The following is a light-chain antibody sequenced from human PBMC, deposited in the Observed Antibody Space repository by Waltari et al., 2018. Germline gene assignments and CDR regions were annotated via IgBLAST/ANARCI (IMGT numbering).Light chain of an antibody. CDR1: QSLFWGKDKNNY. J-gene: IGKJ2*01. CDR2: WAY. CDR3: QQYYSNPQT. Sequence: DIVMTQSPDSLPVSLGETVTINCISSQSLFWGKDKNNYLAWYQQTPGQPPRLLLHWAYIREPGVPDRFIGSGSGTDFALTISNLQAEDVAVYYCQQYYSNPQTFGPGTKLEI. V-gene: IGKV4-1*01.